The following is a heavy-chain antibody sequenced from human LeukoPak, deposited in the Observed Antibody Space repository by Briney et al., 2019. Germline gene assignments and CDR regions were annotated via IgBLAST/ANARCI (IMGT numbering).Heavy chain of an antibody. CDR2: IYYSGST. Sequence: SETLSLTCTVSGGSISSGTYYWGWIRQPPGKGLECIGTIYYSGSTSYNPSLKSRVTISVDTSKNQFSLKLSSVTAADTAVYYCARQSGYSNGFDYWGQGTLVTVSS. D-gene: IGHD5-18*01. CDR1: GGSISSGTYY. CDR3: ARQSGYSNGFDY. J-gene: IGHJ4*02. V-gene: IGHV4-39*01.